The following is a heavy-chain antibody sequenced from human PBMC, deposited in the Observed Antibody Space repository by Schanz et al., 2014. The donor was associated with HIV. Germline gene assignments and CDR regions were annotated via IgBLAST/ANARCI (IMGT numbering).Heavy chain of an antibody. CDR3: ASTVYPYTGSSDYYYGMDV. J-gene: IGHJ6*02. V-gene: IGHV3-33*08. CDR1: GFTFSTFG. CDR2: ISYDGSNK. Sequence: QVQLVESGGGVVQPGRSLRLSCTASGFTFSTFGMHWVRQAPGKGLEWVAIISYDGSNKDYADSVKGRFTTSRDNSKNTLYLQMNSLRAEDTAVYYCASTVYPYTGSSDYYYGMDVWGQGTTVTVSS. D-gene: IGHD6-6*01.